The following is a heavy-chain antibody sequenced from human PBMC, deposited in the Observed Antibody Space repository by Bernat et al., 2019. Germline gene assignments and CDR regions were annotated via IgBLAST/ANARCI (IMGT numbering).Heavy chain of an antibody. V-gene: IGHV1-69*04. Sequence: QVQLVQSGAEVKKPGSSVKVSCKASGGTFSSDASSWVRQAPGQGLEWMGRIIPILGIANYAQKFQGIVTITADNSTSTAYMKLSSLRSEDTAVYSCARANPPSPYDYWGQGTLVTVSS. CDR3: ARANPPSPYDY. J-gene: IGHJ4*02. CDR1: GGTFSSDA. CDR2: IIPILGIA.